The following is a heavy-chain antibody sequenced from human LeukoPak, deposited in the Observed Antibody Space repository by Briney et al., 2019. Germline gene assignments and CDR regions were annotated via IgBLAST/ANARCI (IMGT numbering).Heavy chain of an antibody. J-gene: IGHJ4*02. CDR1: GFTFSSYS. Sequence: PGGSLRLSCAASGFTFSSYSMNWVRQAPGKGLEWVSYISSSSSTIYYADSVKGRFTISRDNAKNSLYLQMNSLRDEDTAVYYCARSGWDCSSTSCYVGHYFDYWGRGTLVTVSS. CDR2: ISSSSSTI. CDR3: ARSGWDCSSTSCYVGHYFDY. D-gene: IGHD2-2*01. V-gene: IGHV3-48*02.